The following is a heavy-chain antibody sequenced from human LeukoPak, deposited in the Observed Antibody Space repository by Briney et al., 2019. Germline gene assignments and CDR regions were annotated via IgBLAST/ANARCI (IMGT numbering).Heavy chain of an antibody. Sequence: ASVKVSCKASGYTFTSYYIHWVRQAPGQGLEWMGIVNPSGGSTNYAQDFQGRVTMTRDTSTSTVYMELSSLRSEDTAVYYCARRELAGSTAYFDYWGQGTLVTVSS. D-gene: IGHD1-26*01. CDR2: VNPSGGST. J-gene: IGHJ4*02. V-gene: IGHV1-46*01. CDR1: GYTFTSYY. CDR3: ARRELAGSTAYFDY.